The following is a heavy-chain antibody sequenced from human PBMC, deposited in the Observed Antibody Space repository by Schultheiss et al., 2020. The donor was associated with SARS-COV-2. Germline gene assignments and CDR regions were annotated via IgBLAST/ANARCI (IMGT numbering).Heavy chain of an antibody. J-gene: IGHJ2*01. V-gene: IGHV4-61*05. Sequence: SETLSLTCTVSGGSISSSSYYWGWIRQPPGKGLEWIGYIYYSGSTNYNPSLKSRVTISVDTSKNQFSLKLSSVTAADTAVYYCARGYDYYDSSGYSRSYWYFDLWGRGTLVTVSS. CDR2: IYYSGST. CDR1: GGSISSSSYY. CDR3: ARGYDYYDSSGYSRSYWYFDL. D-gene: IGHD3-22*01.